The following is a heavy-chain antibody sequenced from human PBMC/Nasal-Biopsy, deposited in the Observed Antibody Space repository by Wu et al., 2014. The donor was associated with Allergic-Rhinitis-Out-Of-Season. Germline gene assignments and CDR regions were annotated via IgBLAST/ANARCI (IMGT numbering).Heavy chain of an antibody. V-gene: IGHV3-23*01. CDR1: GFTFSSYA. D-gene: IGHD3-10*01. Sequence: LRLSCAASGFTFSSYAMSWVRQAPGKGLEWVSTIRGSGSSTFYADSVKGRFTISRDNSRDTLYLQMSSLRAEDTAVYYCVRGFRPFDPWGPGNPGHRLL. CDR3: VRGFRPFDP. CDR2: IRGSGSST. J-gene: IGHJ5*02.